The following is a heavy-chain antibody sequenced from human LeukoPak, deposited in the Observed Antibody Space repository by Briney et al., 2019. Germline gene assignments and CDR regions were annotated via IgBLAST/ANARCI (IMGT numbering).Heavy chain of an antibody. CDR2: INHSGST. CDR1: GGSFSGYY. V-gene: IGHV4-34*01. Sequence: SETLSLTCAVYGGSFSGYYWGWIRQPPGKGLEWIGEINHSGSTNYDPSLKSRVTISVDTSKNQFSLKLSSVTAADTAVYYCARTRIWSLGPVDYWGQGTLVTVSS. CDR3: ARTRIWSLGPVDY. D-gene: IGHD2-15*01. J-gene: IGHJ4*02.